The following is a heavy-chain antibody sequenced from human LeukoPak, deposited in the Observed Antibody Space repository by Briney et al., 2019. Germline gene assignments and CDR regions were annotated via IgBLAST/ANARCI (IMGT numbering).Heavy chain of an antibody. CDR1: GFTFDDYA. V-gene: IGHV3-9*01. CDR3: ATSGGY. CDR2: ISWNSGSI. J-gene: IGHJ4*02. Sequence: GRSLRLYCAASGFTFDDYAMQWVRQAPGKGLEWVSGISWNSGSIGYADSVKGRFTISRDNAKNSLYLQMNSLRAEDTALYYCATSGGYWGQGTLVTVSS. D-gene: IGHD3-16*01.